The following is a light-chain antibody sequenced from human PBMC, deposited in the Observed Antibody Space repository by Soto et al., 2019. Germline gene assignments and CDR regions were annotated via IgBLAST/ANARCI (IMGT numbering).Light chain of an antibody. Sequence: AIRMTQSPSSLSASTGYRVTITCRASQGISSYLAWYQQKPGKAPKLLIYAASTLQSGVPSRFSGSGSGTDFTFTISRLQPEDIATYYCQQYENLPTFGQGTQLEIK. V-gene: IGKV1-8*01. J-gene: IGKJ5*01. CDR1: QGISSY. CDR2: AAS. CDR3: QQYENLPT.